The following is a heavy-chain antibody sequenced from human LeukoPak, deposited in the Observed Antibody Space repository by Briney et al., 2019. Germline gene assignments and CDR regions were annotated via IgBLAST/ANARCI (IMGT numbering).Heavy chain of an antibody. J-gene: IGHJ4*02. V-gene: IGHV1-18*01. Sequence: ASVKVSCKASGYTFTSYGISRVRQAPGHGLEWMGWISAYNGNTNYAQKLQGRVTMTTDTSTSTAYMELRSLRSDDTAVYYCARNQYDYGWGSYRFDYWGQGTLVTVSS. CDR3: ARNQYDYGWGSYRFDY. CDR2: ISAYNGNT. CDR1: GYTFTSYG. D-gene: IGHD3-16*02.